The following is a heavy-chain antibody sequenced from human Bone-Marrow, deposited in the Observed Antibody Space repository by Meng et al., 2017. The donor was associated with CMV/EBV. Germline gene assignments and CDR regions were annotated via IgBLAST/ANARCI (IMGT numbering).Heavy chain of an antibody. V-gene: IGHV4-61*01. CDR3: ARVSGSYQGHWFDP. Sequence: GSLRLSCTVSGGSVSSGSYYWSWIRQPPGKGLEWIGYIYYSGSTNYNPSLKSRVTISVDTSKNQFSLKLSSVTAADTAVYYCARVSGSYQGHWFDPWGQGTLVTVSS. J-gene: IGHJ5*02. CDR2: IYYSGST. CDR1: GGSVSSGSYY. D-gene: IGHD1-26*01.